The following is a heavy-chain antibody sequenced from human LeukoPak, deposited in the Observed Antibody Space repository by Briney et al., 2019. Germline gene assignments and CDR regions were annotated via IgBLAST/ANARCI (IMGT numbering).Heavy chain of an antibody. CDR3: ARDTIGITGTYAFDY. CDR1: GYTFTSYG. Sequence: GASVKVSCKASGYTFTSYGISWVRQAPGQGLEWMGWISAYNGNTNYAQKLQGRVTMTTDTSTSTAYMELRSLRSDDTAVYYCARDTIGITGTYAFDYWGQGTLVTVSS. J-gene: IGHJ4*02. CDR2: ISAYNGNT. D-gene: IGHD1-7*01. V-gene: IGHV1-18*01.